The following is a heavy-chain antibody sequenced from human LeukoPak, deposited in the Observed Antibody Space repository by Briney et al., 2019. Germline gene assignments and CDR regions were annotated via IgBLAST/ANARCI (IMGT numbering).Heavy chain of an antibody. CDR1: GGSFSGYY. Sequence: PSETLSLTCTVYGGSFSGYYWSWIRQPPGEGLEWIGEINHSGSTNYNPSLKSRVTISVDTPKNQFSLKLSSVTAADTAVYYCAAPAATTYNWFDPWGQGTLVTVSS. CDR2: INHSGST. D-gene: IGHD2-2*01. CDR3: AAPAATTYNWFDP. J-gene: IGHJ5*02. V-gene: IGHV4-34*01.